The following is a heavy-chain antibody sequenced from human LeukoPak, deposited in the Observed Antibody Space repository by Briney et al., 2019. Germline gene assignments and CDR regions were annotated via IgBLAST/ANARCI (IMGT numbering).Heavy chain of an antibody. D-gene: IGHD2-21*02. CDR2: INPNSGGT. CDR3: AREKGYCSGGSCETLAYCGGDCYSIDY. J-gene: IGHJ4*02. CDR1: GYTFTNYY. Sequence: ASVKVSCKASGYTFTNYYMHWVRQAPGQGLEWMGWINPNSGGTNYAQKFQGRVTMTRDTFISTAYMELSRLRSDDTAVYYCAREKGYCSGGSCETLAYCGGDCYSIDYWGQGTLVTVSS. V-gene: IGHV1-2*02.